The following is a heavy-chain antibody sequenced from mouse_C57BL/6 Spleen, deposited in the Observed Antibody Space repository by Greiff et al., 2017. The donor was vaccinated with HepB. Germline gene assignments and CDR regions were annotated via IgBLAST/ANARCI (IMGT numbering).Heavy chain of an antibody. V-gene: IGHV1-54*01. CDR2: INPGSGGT. D-gene: IGHD2-5*01. CDR3: ARKTTIVTPYYAMDY. CDR1: GYAFTNYL. J-gene: IGHJ4*01. Sequence: VQLQQSGAELVRPGTSVKVSCKASGYAFTNYLIEWVKQRPGQGLEWIGVINPGSGGTKYNEKFKGKATLTADKSSSTAYMQLSSLTSEDSAVYFCARKTTIVTPYYAMDYWGQGTSVTVSS.